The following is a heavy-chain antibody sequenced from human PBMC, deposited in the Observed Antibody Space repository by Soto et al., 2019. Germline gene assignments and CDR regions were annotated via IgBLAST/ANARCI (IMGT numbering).Heavy chain of an antibody. D-gene: IGHD3-22*01. CDR1: GYSFTSYW. V-gene: IGHV5-51*01. CDR2: IYPGDSDT. Sequence: PGESLKISCKGSGYSFTSYWIGWVRQMPGKGLEWMGIIYPGDSDTRYSPSFQGQVTISADKSISTAYLQWSSLKASDTAMYYCARQTKSATYYYDSSGSDYWGQGTLVTV. CDR3: ARQTKSATYYYDSSGSDY. J-gene: IGHJ4*02.